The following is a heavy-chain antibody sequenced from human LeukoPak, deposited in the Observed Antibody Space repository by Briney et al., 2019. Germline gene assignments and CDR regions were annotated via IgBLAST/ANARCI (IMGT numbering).Heavy chain of an antibody. V-gene: IGHV3-23*01. CDR1: GFTFSSYA. Sequence: GGSLRLSCAASGFTFSSYAMNWVRQAPGKGLEWVSGISGSGGATYYADSVKGRFTISRDNSKNTLYLQMNSLRAEDTAVYYCAKDFYSRGVIITSYAFDIWGQGTMVTVSS. J-gene: IGHJ3*02. CDR3: AKDFYSRGVIITSYAFDI. D-gene: IGHD3-10*01. CDR2: ISGSGGAT.